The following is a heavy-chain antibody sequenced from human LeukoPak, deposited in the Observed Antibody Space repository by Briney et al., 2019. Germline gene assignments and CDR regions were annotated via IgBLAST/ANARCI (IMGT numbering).Heavy chain of an antibody. J-gene: IGHJ3*02. V-gene: IGHV3-33*08. CDR1: GFTFSSYG. Sequence: PGRSLRLSCAASGFTFSSYGMHWVRQAPGKGLEWVAVIWYGGSNKYYADSVKGRFTISRDNSKNTLYLQMNSLRAEDTAVYYCARVMVYCSGSSCYRYDAFDIWGQGTMVTVSS. CDR3: ARVMVYCSGSSCYRYDAFDI. CDR2: IWYGGSNK. D-gene: IGHD2-15*01.